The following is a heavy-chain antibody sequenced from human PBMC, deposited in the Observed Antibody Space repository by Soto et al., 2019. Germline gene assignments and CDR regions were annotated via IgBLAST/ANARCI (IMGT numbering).Heavy chain of an antibody. CDR2: ISSSGSTI. CDR3: AREMRYCSSASCYYYFDY. V-gene: IGHV3-11*01. Sequence: PGGSLRLSCAASGFTFSDYYMSWIRQAPGKGLEWVSYISSSGSTIYYADSVKGRFTISRDNAKNSLYLQMNSLRAEDTAVYYCAREMRYCSSASCYYYFDYWGQGTLVTVSS. J-gene: IGHJ4*02. CDR1: GFTFSDYY. D-gene: IGHD2-2*01.